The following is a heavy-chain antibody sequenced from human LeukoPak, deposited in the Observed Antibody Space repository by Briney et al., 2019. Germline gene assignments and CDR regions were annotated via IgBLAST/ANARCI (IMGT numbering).Heavy chain of an antibody. Sequence: GGSLRLSCAASGFTFSSYAMSWVRQAPGKGLEWVSTLSGSAVSTYYADSVKGRFTISRDNSKNTLYLQINSLRAEDTAVYYCSTGYLSIWGPPVSWGQGTLVTVSS. CDR3: STGYLSIWGPPVS. V-gene: IGHV3-23*01. CDR2: LSGSAVST. CDR1: GFTFSSYA. D-gene: IGHD3-16*01. J-gene: IGHJ5*02.